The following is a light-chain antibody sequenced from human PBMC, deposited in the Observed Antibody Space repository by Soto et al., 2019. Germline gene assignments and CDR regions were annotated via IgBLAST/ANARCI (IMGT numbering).Light chain of an antibody. CDR2: GNS. Sequence: QSVLTQPPSVSGAPGQRVTISCTGSSSNIGAGYDVHWYQQLPGTAPKLLIYGNSNRPSGVPDRFSGSKSGTSASLAIAGLQADDEADYYCQSYDSSLINYVFGTGTKVTVL. CDR1: SSNIGAGYD. V-gene: IGLV1-40*01. CDR3: QSYDSSLINYV. J-gene: IGLJ1*01.